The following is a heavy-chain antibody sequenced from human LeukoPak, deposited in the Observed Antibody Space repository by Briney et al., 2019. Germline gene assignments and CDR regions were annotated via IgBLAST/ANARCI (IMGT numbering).Heavy chain of an antibody. CDR2: ISSSSTNI. CDR1: GFTFSSYS. J-gene: IGHJ4*02. Sequence: GGSLRLSCAASGFTFSSYSMNWVRQAPGTGLEWVSSISSSSTNIYYADSVKGRFTISRDNSKNTLYLQMNSLRAEDTAVYYCANPTGTTTDYWGQGTLVTVSS. CDR3: ANPTGTTTDY. V-gene: IGHV3-21*01. D-gene: IGHD1-1*01.